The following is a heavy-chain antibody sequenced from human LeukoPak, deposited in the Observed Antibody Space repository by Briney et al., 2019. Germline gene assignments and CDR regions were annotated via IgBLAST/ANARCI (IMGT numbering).Heavy chain of an antibody. CDR2: IYYSGST. J-gene: IGHJ4*02. Sequence: SETLSLTCTVSGGSISSGGYYWSWIRQHPGKGLEWIGYIYYSGSTYYNPPLKSRVTISVDTSKNQFSLKLSSVTAADTAVYYCARFRDYGDYFDYWGQGTLVTVSS. CDR3: ARFRDYGDYFDY. CDR1: GGSISSGGYY. D-gene: IGHD4-17*01. V-gene: IGHV4-31*03.